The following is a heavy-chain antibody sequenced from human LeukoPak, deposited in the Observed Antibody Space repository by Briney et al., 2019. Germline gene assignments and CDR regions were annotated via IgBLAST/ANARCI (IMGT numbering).Heavy chain of an antibody. Sequence: SETLSLTCTVSGYSISSGYYWGWIRQPPGKGLEVIGSINHSGGTYYNPSLKSRVTISVDTSKNQFSLKLNSVNPEDTAVYYCARVGGGSDPYYAMDVWGQGTTVTVSS. CDR2: INHSGGT. V-gene: IGHV4-38-2*02. CDR3: ARVGGGSDPYYAMDV. J-gene: IGHJ6*02. CDR1: GYSISSGYY. D-gene: IGHD2-15*01.